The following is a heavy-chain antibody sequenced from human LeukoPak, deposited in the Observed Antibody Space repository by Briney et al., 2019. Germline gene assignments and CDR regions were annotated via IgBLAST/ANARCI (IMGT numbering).Heavy chain of an antibody. Sequence: GGSLSLSCAASGFTFSSYAMHWVRQAPGKVLEYVSAISSNGGSRYYAKSVKGRFTISRENCKSTLYLQMGSLRAEDMAVYYCARDEFAMIVVAGTYWGQGTLVTVSS. V-gene: IGHV3-64*01. CDR2: ISSNGGSR. CDR3: ARDEFAMIVVAGTY. CDR1: GFTFSSYA. J-gene: IGHJ4*02. D-gene: IGHD3-22*01.